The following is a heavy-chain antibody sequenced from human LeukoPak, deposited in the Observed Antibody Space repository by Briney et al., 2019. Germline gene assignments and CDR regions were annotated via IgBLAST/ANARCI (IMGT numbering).Heavy chain of an antibody. D-gene: IGHD1-20*01. CDR2: ISGSGGST. V-gene: IGHV3-23*01. CDR1: GFTFSSYA. Sequence: GGSLRLSCAASGFTFSSYAMSWVRQAPGKGLEWVSAISGSGGSTYYADPVKGRFTISRDNSKNTLYLQMNSLRAEDTAVYYCAKVILYNWSHFDYWGQGTLVTVSS. CDR3: AKVILYNWSHFDY. J-gene: IGHJ4*02.